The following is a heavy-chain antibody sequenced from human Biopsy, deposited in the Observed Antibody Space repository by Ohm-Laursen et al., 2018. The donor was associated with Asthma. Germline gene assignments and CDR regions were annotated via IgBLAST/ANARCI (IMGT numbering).Heavy chain of an antibody. J-gene: IGHJ5*02. Sequence: TLSLTCTVSGGSISSDYWSWIRQPPGKGLEWIGHIYYSGTTKYHPSLKSRVTISVDTSKNQFSLKLRSVTPADTAVYYCARLADCSGGACYSYGWFDPWGHGTRVTVSS. CDR2: IYYSGTT. D-gene: IGHD2-15*01. CDR3: ARLADCSGGACYSYGWFDP. CDR1: GGSISSDY. V-gene: IGHV4-59*01.